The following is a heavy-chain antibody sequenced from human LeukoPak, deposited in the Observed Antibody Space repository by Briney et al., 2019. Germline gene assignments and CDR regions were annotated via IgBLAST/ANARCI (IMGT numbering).Heavy chain of an antibody. CDR2: IYYSGST. D-gene: IGHD5-18*01. J-gene: IGHJ4*02. V-gene: IGHV4-59*01. CDR3: ARAKVAGSPNTALGY. Sequence: SETLSLTCTVSGGSISSYYWSWIRQPPGKGLEWIGYIYYSGSTNYNPSLKSRVTISVDTSKNQFSLKLSSVTAADTAVYYCARAKVAGSPNTALGYWGQGTLVTVSS. CDR1: GGSISSYY.